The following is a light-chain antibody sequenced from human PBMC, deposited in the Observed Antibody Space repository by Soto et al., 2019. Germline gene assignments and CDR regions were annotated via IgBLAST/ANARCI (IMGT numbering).Light chain of an antibody. CDR2: GAS. CDR1: QSVSSN. J-gene: IGKJ4*01. V-gene: IGKV3-15*01. Sequence: EIVMTQAPATLSVSPGERATLSCRASQSVSSNLAWDPQKPGQAPRLLIYGASTRATGIPARFSGSGSGTEFTLTISSLHSEDFAVYYGQQYNNWPPLTFGGGTKVEIK. CDR3: QQYNNWPPLT.